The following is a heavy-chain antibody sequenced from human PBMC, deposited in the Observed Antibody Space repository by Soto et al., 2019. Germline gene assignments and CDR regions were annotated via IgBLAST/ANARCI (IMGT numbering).Heavy chain of an antibody. CDR1: GGTFSSYA. D-gene: IGHD5-12*01. J-gene: IGHJ3*02. Sequence: QVQLVQSGAEVKKPGSSVKVSCKASGGTFSSYAISWVRQAPGQGLEWMGGIIPIFGTANYAQKFQGRVTIAADESTSTAYMELSRLRSEDTAVYYCARDWLKRDGYNGGAFDIWGQGTMVTVSS. CDR2: IIPIFGTA. V-gene: IGHV1-69*01. CDR3: ARDWLKRDGYNGGAFDI.